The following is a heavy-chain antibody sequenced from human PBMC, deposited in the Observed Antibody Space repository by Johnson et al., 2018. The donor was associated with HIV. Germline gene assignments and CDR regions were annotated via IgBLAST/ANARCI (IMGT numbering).Heavy chain of an antibody. CDR2: IYSGGST. V-gene: IGHV3-66*01. D-gene: IGHD3-22*01. CDR3: AATYYYDSSGSRYPFDI. Sequence: EVQLVESGGGLVKPGGSLRLSCAASGFSVSNTYMNWVRQAPGKGLEWVSVIYSGGSTYYADSVRGRFTISRDNSKNTLYLQMNSLRAEDTAVYYCAATYYYDSSGSRYPFDIWGQGTMVTVSS. CDR1: GFSVSNTY. J-gene: IGHJ3*02.